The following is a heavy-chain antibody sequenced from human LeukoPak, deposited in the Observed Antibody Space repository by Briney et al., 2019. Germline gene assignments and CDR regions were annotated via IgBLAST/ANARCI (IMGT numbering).Heavy chain of an antibody. D-gene: IGHD3-22*01. CDR3: ARAREGYSHAFDI. CDR1: GGSFSGYY. J-gene: IGHJ3*02. V-gene: IGHV4-59*10. Sequence: PSETLSLTCAVYGGSFSGYYWSWIRQPAGKGLEWIGRIYTSGSTNYNPSLKSRVTMSVDTSKNQFSLKLSSVTAADTAVYYCARAREGYSHAFDIWGQGTMVTVSS. CDR2: IYTSGST.